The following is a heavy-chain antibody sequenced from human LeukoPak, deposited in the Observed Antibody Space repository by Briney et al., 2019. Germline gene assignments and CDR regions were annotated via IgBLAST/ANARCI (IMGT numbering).Heavy chain of an antibody. J-gene: IGHJ3*02. Sequence: GGSLRLSCAASGFTFSSYSMNWVRQAPGKGLEWVSSISSSSSYIYYADSVKGRFTISRDNAKNSLYLQMNSLRAEDTAVYYCVTGGYTYYDFWSGYHRTFDIWGQGTMVTVSS. CDR1: GFTFSSYS. V-gene: IGHV3-21*01. CDR3: VTGGYTYYDFWSGYHRTFDI. D-gene: IGHD3-3*01. CDR2: ISSSSSYI.